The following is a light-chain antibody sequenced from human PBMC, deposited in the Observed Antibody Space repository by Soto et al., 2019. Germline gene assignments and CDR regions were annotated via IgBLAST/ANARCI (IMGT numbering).Light chain of an antibody. CDR3: QQYGSSPRT. CDR2: GAS. V-gene: IGKV3-20*01. J-gene: IGKJ1*01. Sequence: EVVLTQSPGTLSLSPGQRATLSCRASQSVSNSYLAWYQQKPGQAPSILIYGASSRATGVPDRFSGSGSGTDFTLTISRLEPEDFAVYYCQQYGSSPRTFGQGTKVDI. CDR1: QSVSNSY.